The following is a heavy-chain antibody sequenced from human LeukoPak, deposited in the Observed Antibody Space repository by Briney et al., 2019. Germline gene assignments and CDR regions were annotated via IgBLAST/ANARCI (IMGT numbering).Heavy chain of an antibody. CDR3: ATSGSTAGRYFYAIDV. D-gene: IGHD1-26*01. CDR1: GYTLTELS. V-gene: IGHV1-24*01. CDR2: FDPEDGET. Sequence: GASVKVSCKVSGYTLTELSMHWVLQAPGKGLEWMGGFDPEDGETIYAQKFQGRVTMTEDTSTDTAYMELSSLKSEDTAVYYCATSGSTAGRYFYAIDVWGQGTTVTVSS. J-gene: IGHJ6*02.